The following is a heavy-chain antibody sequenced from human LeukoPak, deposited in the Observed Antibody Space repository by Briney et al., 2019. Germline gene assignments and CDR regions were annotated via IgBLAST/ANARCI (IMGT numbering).Heavy chain of an antibody. CDR1: GYSFTSYE. Sequence: ASVKVSCKASGYSFTSYEINWVRQATGQGLEWMGWMNPNSGNTGYAQKFQGRVTITRNTSISTAYMELSSLRSEDTAVYYCATTYSGSYESPYYYYMDVWGKGTTVTVSS. J-gene: IGHJ6*03. CDR3: ATTYSGSYESPYYYYMDV. CDR2: MNPNSGNT. D-gene: IGHD1-26*01. V-gene: IGHV1-8*01.